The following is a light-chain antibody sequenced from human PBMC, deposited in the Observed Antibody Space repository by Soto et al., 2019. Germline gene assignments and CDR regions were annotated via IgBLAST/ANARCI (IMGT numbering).Light chain of an antibody. CDR2: GAS. CDR1: QTVSSSY. V-gene: IGKV3-20*01. J-gene: IGKJ4*01. Sequence: EIVLTQSPGTLPLSPGERATLSCRASQTVSSSYLAWYQQKPGQAPRLLIYGASSRATGIPDRFSGSGSGTDFTLTISRLEPEDFAVYYCQQYASSLLTFGGGTKVDIK. CDR3: QQYASSLLT.